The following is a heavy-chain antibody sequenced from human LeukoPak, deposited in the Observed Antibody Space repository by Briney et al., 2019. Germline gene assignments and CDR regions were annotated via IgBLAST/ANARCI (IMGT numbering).Heavy chain of an antibody. CDR1: GYTFTGYY. D-gene: IGHD3-9*01. J-gene: IGHJ4*02. CDR3: ASRAAAYYDILTGSEDYYFDY. Sequence: ASVKVSCKASGYTFTGYYMHWVRQAPGQGLEWMGWINPNSGGTNYAQKFQGRVTMTRDTSISTAYMELSRLRSDDTAVYYCASRAAAYYDILTGSEDYYFDYWGQGTLVTVSS. CDR2: INPNSGGT. V-gene: IGHV1-2*02.